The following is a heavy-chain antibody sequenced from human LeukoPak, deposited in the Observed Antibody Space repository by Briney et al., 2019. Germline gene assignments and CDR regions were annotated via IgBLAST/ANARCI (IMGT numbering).Heavy chain of an antibody. CDR1: GFTFTSSA. CDR2: IVVGSGDT. Sequence: TSVKVSCKASGFTFTSSAMQWVRQARGQRLEWIGWIVVGSGDTNYAQKFQERVTITRDMFTSTAYMELSSLRTEDTAVYFCAAVVSTVTTGYYGMDVWGQGTTVTVSS. CDR3: AAVVSTVTTGYYGMDV. V-gene: IGHV1-58*02. J-gene: IGHJ6*02. D-gene: IGHD4-17*01.